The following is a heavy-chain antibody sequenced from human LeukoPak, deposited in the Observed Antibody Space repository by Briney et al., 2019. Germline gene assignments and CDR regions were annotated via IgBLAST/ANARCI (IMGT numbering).Heavy chain of an antibody. Sequence: ASVKVSCTASGYTFCIFGMSWVRQAPGQGVEWMGWISADSGNTNYAQKLQGRLTMTTDTSTSTAYLQLASLRSDDTAVYYCARVGVVVPAAWFDPWGQGTLVTVSS. CDR1: GYTFCIFG. CDR2: ISADSGNT. CDR3: ARVGVVVPAAWFDP. D-gene: IGHD2-2*01. V-gene: IGHV1-18*01. J-gene: IGHJ5*02.